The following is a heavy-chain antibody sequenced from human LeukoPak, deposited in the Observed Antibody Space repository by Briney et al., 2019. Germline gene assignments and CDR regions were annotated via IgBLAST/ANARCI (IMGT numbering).Heavy chain of an antibody. CDR2: ILPIFGTA. Sequence: GASVKVSCMASVGTFRSYAISSVRQAPGQGLEWMGGILPIFGTANYAQKVQGRVTITADESTSTAYMELSSLRSEDTAVYYCARSWGSGNEYYFDYWGQGTLVTVSS. D-gene: IGHD1-1*01. J-gene: IGHJ4*02. CDR1: VGTFRSYA. V-gene: IGHV1-69*13. CDR3: ARSWGSGNEYYFDY.